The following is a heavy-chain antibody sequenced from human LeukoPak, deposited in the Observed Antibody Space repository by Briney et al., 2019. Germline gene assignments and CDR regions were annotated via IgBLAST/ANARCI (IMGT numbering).Heavy chain of an antibody. Sequence: GGSLRLSCAASGVTFSSYAMSWVRQAPGKGLEWVSAISGSGGSTYYADSVKGRFTISRDNSKNTLYLQMNSLTAEDTAVYYCAKPDTYYYDSSGYYYWGQGTLVTVSS. CDR2: ISGSGGST. V-gene: IGHV3-23*01. CDR3: AKPDTYYYDSSGYYY. J-gene: IGHJ4*02. D-gene: IGHD3-22*01. CDR1: GVTFSSYA.